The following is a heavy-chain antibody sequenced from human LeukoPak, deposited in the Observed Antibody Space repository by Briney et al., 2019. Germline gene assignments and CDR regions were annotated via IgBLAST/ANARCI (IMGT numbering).Heavy chain of an antibody. D-gene: IGHD1-26*01. J-gene: IGHJ4*02. CDR1: GGSISSSSYY. CDR3: ARGLSDAWEVQTY. CDR2: IYYSGST. Sequence: PSETLSLTCTVSGGSISSSSYYWGWIRQPPGKGLEWIGSIYYSGSTYYNPSLKGRVTISIDMSKNQFSLKLSSVTAADTAVYYCARGLSDAWEVQTYWGQGTLVTVSS. V-gene: IGHV4-39*07.